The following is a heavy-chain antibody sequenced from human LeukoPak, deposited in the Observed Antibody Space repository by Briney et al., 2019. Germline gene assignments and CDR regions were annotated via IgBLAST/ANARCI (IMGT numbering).Heavy chain of an antibody. V-gene: IGHV3-23*01. CDR1: GFTFSSYG. CDR2: ISGSGGST. Sequence: GGTLRLSCAASGFTFSSYGMSWVSQARGKGLEWGSAISGSGGSTYYADSVEGRFTISRDNSENTLYLQMNSLRAEDTAVYYCVPTLTLGYCSGGSCYVNDYWGQGTLVTVSS. D-gene: IGHD2-15*01. CDR3: VPTLTLGYCSGGSCYVNDY. J-gene: IGHJ4*02.